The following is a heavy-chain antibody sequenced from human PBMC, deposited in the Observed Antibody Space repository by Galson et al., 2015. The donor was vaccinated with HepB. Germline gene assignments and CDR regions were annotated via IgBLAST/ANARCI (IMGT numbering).Heavy chain of an antibody. CDR2: INSDGSVT. Sequence: SLRLSCAASEITLSNYWMHWVRQAPGKGLAWVSRINSDGSVTNYADSVKGRFTISRDNAKNTLYLQMNSLRVEDTAVYYCAKGGITVLRGIMLWGQGSLVTVSS. CDR1: EITLSNYW. CDR3: AKGGITVLRGIML. D-gene: IGHD3-10*01. V-gene: IGHV3-74*01. J-gene: IGHJ4*02.